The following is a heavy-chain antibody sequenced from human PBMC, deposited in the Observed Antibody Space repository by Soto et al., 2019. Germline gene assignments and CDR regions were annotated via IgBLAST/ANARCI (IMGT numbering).Heavy chain of an antibody. J-gene: IGHJ6*02. D-gene: IGHD6-6*01. Sequence: EVQLVESGGGLIQPGGSLRLSCAASGFTVSSNYMGWVRQAPGKGLEWVSVIYSGGSTYYADSVKGRFTISRDNSKNTLYLQMNSLRAEDTAVYYCARDRLRNPEYSSSYGMDVWGQGTTVTVSS. CDR3: ARDRLRNPEYSSSYGMDV. CDR1: GFTVSSNY. V-gene: IGHV3-53*01. CDR2: IYSGGST.